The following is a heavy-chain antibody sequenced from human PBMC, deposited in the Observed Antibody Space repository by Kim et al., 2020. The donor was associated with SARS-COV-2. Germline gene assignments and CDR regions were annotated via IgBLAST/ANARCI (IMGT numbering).Heavy chain of an antibody. CDR1: GFTFSSYG. Sequence: GGSLRLSCAASGFTFSSYGMHWVRQAPGKGLEWVAVIWYDGSNKYYADSVKGRFTISRDNSKNTLYLQMNSLRAEDTAVYYCARDGAKAEIVGASSWFDPWGQGTLVTASS. J-gene: IGHJ5*02. V-gene: IGHV3-33*01. D-gene: IGHD1-26*01. CDR3: ARDGAKAEIVGASSWFDP. CDR2: IWYDGSNK.